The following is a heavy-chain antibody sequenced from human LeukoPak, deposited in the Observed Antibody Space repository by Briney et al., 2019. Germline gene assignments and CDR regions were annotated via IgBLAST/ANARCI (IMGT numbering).Heavy chain of an antibody. D-gene: IGHD1-26*01. V-gene: IGHV3-30*03. J-gene: IGHJ3*02. Sequence: TGGSLRLSCAASGFTFSSYGMHWVRQAPGKGLEWVAVISFDGSNKHYADSVKGRFTISRDNSKNTLYLQMNSLRPEDTAVYYCETWEVTRDDDVFDIWGQGTMVTVSS. CDR2: ISFDGSNK. CDR1: GFTFSSYG. CDR3: ETWEVTRDDDVFDI.